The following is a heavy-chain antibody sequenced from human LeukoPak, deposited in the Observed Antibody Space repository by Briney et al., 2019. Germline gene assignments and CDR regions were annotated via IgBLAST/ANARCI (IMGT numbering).Heavy chain of an antibody. CDR2: IYYSGST. Sequence: SETLPLTCTVSGGSISSSSYYWGWIRQPPGKGLEWIGSIYYSGSTYYNPSLKSRVTISVDTSKNQFSLKLSSVTAADTAVYYCARRSLEWLSFDSWGQGTLVTVSS. CDR1: GGSISSSSYY. D-gene: IGHD3-3*01. V-gene: IGHV4-39*01. J-gene: IGHJ5*01. CDR3: ARRSLEWLSFDS.